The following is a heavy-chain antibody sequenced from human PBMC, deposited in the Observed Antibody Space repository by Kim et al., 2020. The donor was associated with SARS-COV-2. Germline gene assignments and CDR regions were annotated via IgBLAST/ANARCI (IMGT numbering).Heavy chain of an antibody. Sequence: GRFTISRDNSKNTLYLQMNSLRAEDMAVYYCASSRAYCSSTSCPRSAFDYWGQGTLVTVSS. CDR3: ASSRAYCSSTSCPRSAFDY. V-gene: IGHV3-30*07. D-gene: IGHD2-2*01. J-gene: IGHJ4*02.